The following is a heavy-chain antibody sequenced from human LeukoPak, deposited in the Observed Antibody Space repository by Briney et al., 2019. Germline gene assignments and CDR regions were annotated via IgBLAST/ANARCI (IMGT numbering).Heavy chain of an antibody. CDR1: GFTFNIYS. CDR3: ARGYYSSSRFDS. Sequence: GGSLRLSCAASGFTFNIYSMSWVRQAPGKGLVWVSRVNSDGSTTNYADSVKGRFTISRDNAENTLYMRMNSLRPEDTAVYYCARGYYSSSRFDSWGQGTLVIVSP. V-gene: IGHV3-74*01. CDR2: VNSDGSTT. J-gene: IGHJ4*02. D-gene: IGHD6-13*01.